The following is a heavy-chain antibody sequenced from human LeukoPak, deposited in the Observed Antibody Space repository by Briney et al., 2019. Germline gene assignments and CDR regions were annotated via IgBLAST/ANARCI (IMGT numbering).Heavy chain of an antibody. J-gene: IGHJ3*02. CDR2: IYASGST. CDR1: GGSISSSY. Sequence: SETLSLTCTVSGGSISSSYWSWIRQPAGKGLEWIGRIYASGSTNYNPSLKSRVTISVDTSKKQFSLKLSSVTAADTAVYYCARVVPGYCSTTSCYDVDAFDIWGQGTRVTVSS. V-gene: IGHV4-4*07. D-gene: IGHD2-2*01. CDR3: ARVVPGYCSTTSCYDVDAFDI.